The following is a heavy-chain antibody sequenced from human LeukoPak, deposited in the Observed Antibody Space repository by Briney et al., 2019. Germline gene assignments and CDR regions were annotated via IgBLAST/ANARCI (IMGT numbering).Heavy chain of an antibody. J-gene: IGHJ4*02. D-gene: IGHD2-15*01. CDR1: GYTFISYY. V-gene: IGHV1-46*01. CDR3: ARENCSGGSCYGMTTVIVFDY. Sequence: ASVKVSCKASGYTFISYYMHWVRQAPGQGLEWMGIINPSGGSTSYAQKFQGRVTMIRDTSTSTVYMELSSLRSEDTAVYYCARENCSGGSCYGMTTVIVFDYWGQGTLVTVSS. CDR2: INPSGGST.